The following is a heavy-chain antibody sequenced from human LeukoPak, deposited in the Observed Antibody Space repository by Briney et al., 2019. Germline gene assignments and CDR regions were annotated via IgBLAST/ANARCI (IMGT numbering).Heavy chain of an antibody. CDR3: ARGGPIDY. Sequence: GGSLRLSCAASGFTFSSXWXXXXRQAPGXGXVWVSRINSDGSTTSYVDTVKGRFTXXXXNAKSTLYLQMNSLRAEDTAVYYCARGGPIDYWGQGTLVTVSS. J-gene: IGHJ4*02. CDR1: GFTFSSXW. CDR2: INSDGSTT. V-gene: IGHV3-74*01.